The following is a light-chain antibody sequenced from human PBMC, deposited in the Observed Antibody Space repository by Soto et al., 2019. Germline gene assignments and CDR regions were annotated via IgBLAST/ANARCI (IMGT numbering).Light chain of an antibody. CDR1: QSVSSSY. V-gene: IGKV3-20*01. J-gene: IGKJ4*01. CDR2: GAS. Sequence: EIVLTQSPGTLSLSPGERATLSCRASQSVSSSYLAWYQQKPGQAPRLLIYGASSRATGIPDRFSGSGSGKDFTLTISRLEPEVFAVYYCQQYGSPLTFGGGTKVEIK. CDR3: QQYGSPLT.